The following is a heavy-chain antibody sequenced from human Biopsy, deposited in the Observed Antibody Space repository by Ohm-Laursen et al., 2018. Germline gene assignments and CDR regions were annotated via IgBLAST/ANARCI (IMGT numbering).Heavy chain of an antibody. V-gene: IGHV1-2*02. CDR3: TRGGYYYDSLAYYYWFDP. J-gene: IGHJ5*02. D-gene: IGHD3-22*01. CDR2: INAKTGDT. Sequence: PSANASCKPSGYTLTGYHAYWVRHAPGQGLEWMGWINAKTGDTNYAQKFRGRVTMTRDTSISTAYVDLSSLRSDDTAVYYCTRGGYYYDSLAYYYWFDPWGQGTLVTVSS. CDR1: GYTLTGYH.